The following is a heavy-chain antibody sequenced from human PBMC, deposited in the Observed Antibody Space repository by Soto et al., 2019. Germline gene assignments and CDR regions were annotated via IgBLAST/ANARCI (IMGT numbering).Heavy chain of an antibody. CDR1: GFSLSTSGVG. CDR3: AHRREGFDY. V-gene: IGHV2-5*02. J-gene: IGHJ4*02. Sequence: QITLKESGPTLVKPTQTLTLTCTFSGFSLSTSGVGVGWIRQPPGKALEWLALIYWDDDKRYSPSLKSRLTXHKDTSKNQVVLTMTNMNPVDTATYYCAHRREGFDYWGQGTLVTVSS. CDR2: IYWDDDK.